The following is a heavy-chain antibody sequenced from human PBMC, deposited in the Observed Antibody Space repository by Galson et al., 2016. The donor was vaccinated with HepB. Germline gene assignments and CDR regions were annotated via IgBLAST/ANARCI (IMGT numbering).Heavy chain of an antibody. CDR1: GFSFSDYY. Sequence: SLRLSCAASGFSFSDYYMAWLRQAPGKGLEWVAFIYYDGSKKYYADSVKGRFTISRDNSKNTLYLQMNSLRAEDTAAYYCARDGRVREWLKKFYYYGMDVWGQGTTVTVSS. V-gene: IGHV3-30*03. J-gene: IGHJ6*02. CDR3: ARDGRVREWLKKFYYYGMDV. CDR2: IYYDGSKK. D-gene: IGHD3-3*01.